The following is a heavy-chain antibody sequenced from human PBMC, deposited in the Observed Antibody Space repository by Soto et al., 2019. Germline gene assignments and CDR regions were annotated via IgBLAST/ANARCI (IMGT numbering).Heavy chain of an antibody. D-gene: IGHD6-19*01. CDR3: ARRHLAVAVSPWFDP. V-gene: IGHV2-26*01. CDR2: IDSSGEK. J-gene: IGHJ5*02. Sequence: QATLKESGPVLVKPTETLTLRCTVSGLSITDSEMGVSWISQRPGQPLDRLAHIDSSGEKSYRTFLKSRLAISKDTSKSQIVLTMTNMDPADTATYYCARRHLAVAVSPWFDPWGQGIPVTVSS. CDR1: GLSITDSEMG.